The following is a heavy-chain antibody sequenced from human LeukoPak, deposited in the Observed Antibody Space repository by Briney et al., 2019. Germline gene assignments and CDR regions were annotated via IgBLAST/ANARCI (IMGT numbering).Heavy chain of an antibody. Sequence: GGSLRLSCAASGFTFSSYWMHWVRQAPGKGLVWVSRINSDGSSTSYADSVKGRFTISRDNAKNTLYLQTNSLRAEETAVYYCVRMTLWFGELLAETFDYWGQGTLVTVSS. J-gene: IGHJ4*02. CDR2: INSDGSST. CDR1: GFTFSSYW. D-gene: IGHD3-10*01. CDR3: VRMTLWFGELLAETFDY. V-gene: IGHV3-74*01.